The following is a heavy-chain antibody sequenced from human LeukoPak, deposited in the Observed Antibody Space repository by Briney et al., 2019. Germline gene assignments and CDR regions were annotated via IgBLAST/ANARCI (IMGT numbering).Heavy chain of an antibody. CDR3: ARVAYDSSGYLFDY. V-gene: IGHV4-34*01. CDR2: INHSGST. CDR1: GGSISSYY. Sequence: SETLSLTCTVSGGSISSYYWSWIRQPPGKGLEWIGEINHSGSTNYNPSLKSRVTISVDTSKNQFSLKLSSVTAADTAVYYCARVAYDSSGYLFDYWGQGTLVTVSS. J-gene: IGHJ4*02. D-gene: IGHD3-22*01.